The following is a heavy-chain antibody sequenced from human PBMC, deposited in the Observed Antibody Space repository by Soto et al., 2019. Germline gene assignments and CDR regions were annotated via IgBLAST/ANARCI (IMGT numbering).Heavy chain of an antibody. CDR2: MNPDSGHA. Sequence: QVQLVQSGAEVKKPGASVKVSCKASGYTFTNSDINWLRQAPGQGLEWMGWMNPDSGHAAYAQKFQGRVTLTTSTSTSTVYMEMRSLGSEDTAVYYCARRPKCSGGICYYGLDNWGQGTLVTVSS. CDR1: GYTFTNSD. J-gene: IGHJ4*02. V-gene: IGHV1-8*01. D-gene: IGHD2-15*01. CDR3: ARRPKCSGGICYYGLDN.